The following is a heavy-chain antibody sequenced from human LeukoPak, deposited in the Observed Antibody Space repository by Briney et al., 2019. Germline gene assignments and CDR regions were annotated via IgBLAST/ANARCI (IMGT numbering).Heavy chain of an antibody. D-gene: IGHD6-19*01. Sequence: GGSLRHSCAASGFTFSSYAMHWVRQAPGKGLEWVAVISYDGSNKYYADSVKGRFTISRDNSKNTLYLQMNSLRAEDTAVYYCARAIVAGTPNDYWGQGTLVTVSS. V-gene: IGHV3-30-3*01. CDR1: GFTFSSYA. J-gene: IGHJ4*02. CDR3: ARAIVAGTPNDY. CDR2: ISYDGSNK.